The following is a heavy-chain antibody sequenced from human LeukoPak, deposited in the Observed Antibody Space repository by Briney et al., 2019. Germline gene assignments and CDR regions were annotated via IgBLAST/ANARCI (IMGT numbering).Heavy chain of an antibody. CDR1: GGSISSSSYY. V-gene: IGHV4-39*01. J-gene: IGHJ4*02. Sequence: SETLSLTCTVSGGSISSSSYYWGWIRQPPGKGLEWIGSIYYSGSTYYNPSLKSRVTISVDTSKNQFSLKLSSVTAADTAVYYCARQLGYCSSTSCYTDKVDYWGQGTLVTVSS. D-gene: IGHD2-2*02. CDR3: ARQLGYCSSTSCYTDKVDY. CDR2: IYYSGST.